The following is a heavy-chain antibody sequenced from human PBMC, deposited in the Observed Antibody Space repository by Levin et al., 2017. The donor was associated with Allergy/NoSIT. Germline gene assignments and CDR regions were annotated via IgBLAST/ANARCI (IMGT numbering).Heavy chain of an antibody. J-gene: IGHJ4*02. CDR1: GYTFTSYA. CDR2: INAGNGNT. Sequence: ASVKVSCKASGYTFTSYAMHWVRQAPGQRLEWMGWINAGNGNTKYSQKFQGRVTITRDTSASTAYMELSSLRSEDTAVYYCARRGGYCSSTSCYYDYWGQGTLVTVSS. D-gene: IGHD2-2*01. V-gene: IGHV1-3*01. CDR3: ARRGGYCSSTSCYYDY.